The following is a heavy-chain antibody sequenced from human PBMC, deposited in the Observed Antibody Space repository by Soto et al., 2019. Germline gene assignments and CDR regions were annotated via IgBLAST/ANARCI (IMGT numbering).Heavy chain of an antibody. CDR2: IYYSGST. V-gene: IGHV4-39*01. CDR1: GGSISSSSYY. Sequence: SETLSLTCTVSGGSISSSSYYWGWIRQPPGKGLEWIGSIYYSGSTYYNPSLKSRVTISVDTSKNQFSLKLSSVTAADTAVYYCARLGSYFLKAFDPWGQGTLVTVSS. CDR3: ARLGSYFLKAFDP. D-gene: IGHD1-26*01. J-gene: IGHJ5*02.